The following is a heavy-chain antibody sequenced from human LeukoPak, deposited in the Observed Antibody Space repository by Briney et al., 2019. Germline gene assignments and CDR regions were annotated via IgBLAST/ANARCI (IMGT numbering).Heavy chain of an antibody. CDR1: GGSISSYY. CDR2: IYYSGST. J-gene: IGHJ4*02. CDR3: ARGAGLDY. Sequence: TSETLPLTCTVSGGSISSYYWSWIRQPPGKGLEWIGYIYYSGSTNYNPSLKSRVTISVDTSKNQFSLKLGSVTAADTAVYYCARGAGLDYWGQGTLVTVSS. V-gene: IGHV4-59*01.